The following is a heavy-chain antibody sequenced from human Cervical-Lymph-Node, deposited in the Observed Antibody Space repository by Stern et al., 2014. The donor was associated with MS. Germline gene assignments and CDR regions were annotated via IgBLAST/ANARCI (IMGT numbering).Heavy chain of an antibody. CDR1: GHTFTNYY. Sequence: QMQLVQSGAEVKKPGASVKVSCKASGHTFTNYYIHWVRQAPGQGLEWMGMIRPSGGSTSYTHKFQGRVTMTSDTSTSTVYMELSSLKYEDTAMYYCARDGVVGTTQELDAFDIWGQGTVVTVSS. CDR2: IRPSGGST. J-gene: IGHJ3*02. D-gene: IGHD1-26*01. V-gene: IGHV1-46*01. CDR3: ARDGVVGTTQELDAFDI.